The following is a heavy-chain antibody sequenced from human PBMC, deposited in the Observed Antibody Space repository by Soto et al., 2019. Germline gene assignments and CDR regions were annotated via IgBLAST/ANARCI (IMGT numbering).Heavy chain of an antibody. CDR2: IWYDGSHT. V-gene: IGHV3-33*01. CDR3: ARDGQQLAPYAMDV. D-gene: IGHD1-1*01. J-gene: IGHJ6*02. CDR1: GFIFKHHA. Sequence: QVQLVESGGGVVQPGRSLRLSCAASGFIFKHHAMHWVRQAAGKGLEWVAQIWYDGSHTYYTDSVKGRFTISRDNLKDMVYLQMDSLRAEDTALYYCARDGQQLAPYAMDVWGQGTTVTVSS.